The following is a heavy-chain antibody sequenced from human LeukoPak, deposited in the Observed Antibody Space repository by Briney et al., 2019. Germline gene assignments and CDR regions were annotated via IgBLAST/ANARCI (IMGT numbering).Heavy chain of an antibody. J-gene: IGHJ4*02. D-gene: IGHD1-26*01. Sequence: ASVKVSCKVSGYXXTXLSXXXXXXXXXXXXXXXXGFDPEDGETIYAQKFQGRVTMTEDTSTDTAYMELSSLRSEDTAVYYCATRIYSGRDYFDYWGQGTLVTVSS. V-gene: IGHV1-24*01. CDR1: GYXXTXLS. CDR3: ATRIYSGRDYFDY. CDR2: FDPEDGET.